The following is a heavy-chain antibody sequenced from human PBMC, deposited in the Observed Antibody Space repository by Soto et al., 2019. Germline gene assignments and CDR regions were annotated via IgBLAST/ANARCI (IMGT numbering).Heavy chain of an antibody. CDR1: GFTFSDSW. D-gene: IGHD4-4*01. V-gene: IGHV3-7*01. CDR2: IKPDESEK. J-gene: IGHJ5*02. CDR3: VRRGSNYAS. Sequence: EVQLVESGGGLVQPGGSLRLSCTASGFTFSDSWMTWVRQAPGKGLEWVARIKPDESEKKYADSVKGRFSISRDNAKNSMYLQMESLRGEDTAVYYSVRRGSNYASWGQGTLVTVSS.